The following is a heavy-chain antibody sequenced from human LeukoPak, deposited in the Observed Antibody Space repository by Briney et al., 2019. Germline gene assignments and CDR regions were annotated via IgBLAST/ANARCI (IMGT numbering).Heavy chain of an antibody. CDR3: ARGEEGATPNLFDY. D-gene: IGHD1-26*01. V-gene: IGHV1-18*01. CDR1: GYTFTSYG. J-gene: IGHJ4*02. Sequence: ASVKVSCKASGYTFTSYGISWVRQAPGQGLEWMGRIIPILGIANYAQKLQGRVTMTTDTSTSTAYMELRSLRSDDTAVYYCARGEEGATPNLFDYWGQGTLVTVSS. CDR2: IIPILGIA.